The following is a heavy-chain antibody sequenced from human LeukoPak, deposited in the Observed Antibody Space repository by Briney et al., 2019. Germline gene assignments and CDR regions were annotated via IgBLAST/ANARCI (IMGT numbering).Heavy chain of an antibody. J-gene: IGHJ4*02. CDR1: GFTFSSYW. CDR2: ASWNSGSI. D-gene: IGHD5-18*01. V-gene: IGHV3-9*01. Sequence: GGSLRLSCTASGFTFSSYWMHWVRQAPGQGLEWVAGASWNSGSIGYADSVKGRFTISSDNVKNSLYLQMNSLRTEDTAFYYCAKGYSYGITYYFDFWGQGTLVTVSS. CDR3: AKGYSYGITYYFDF.